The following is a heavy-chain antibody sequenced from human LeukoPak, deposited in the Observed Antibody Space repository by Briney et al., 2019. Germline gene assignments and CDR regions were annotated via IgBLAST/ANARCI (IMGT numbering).Heavy chain of an antibody. CDR1: GLALSDYY. Sequence: PGGSLRLSCGGSGLALSDYYMAWIRQAPGKGLQRISYMRRGSDVKTYADSVKGRFTISRDNDKNSLYLQMNSLTAEDTAIYYCDREGAGSRAFDVWGQGTMVTVSS. V-gene: IGHV3-11*05. CDR3: DREGAGSRAFDV. D-gene: IGHD6-13*01. CDR2: MRRGSDVK. J-gene: IGHJ3*01.